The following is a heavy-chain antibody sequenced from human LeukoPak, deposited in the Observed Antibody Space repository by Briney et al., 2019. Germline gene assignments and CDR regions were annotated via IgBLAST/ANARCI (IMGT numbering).Heavy chain of an antibody. CDR2: ISSSSSYI. CDR3: ASIVSTGGY. V-gene: IGHV3-21*01. CDR1: GFTFSSYS. Sequence: GGSLRLSCAASGFTFSSYSMTWVRQAPGKGLEWVSSISSSSSYIYYADSVKGRFTISRDNAKNTLYLQMNSLRAEDTAVYYCASIVSTGGYWGQGTLVTVSS. D-gene: IGHD1-26*01. J-gene: IGHJ4*02.